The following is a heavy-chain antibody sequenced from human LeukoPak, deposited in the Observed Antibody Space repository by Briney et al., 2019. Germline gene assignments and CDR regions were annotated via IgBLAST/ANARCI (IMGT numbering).Heavy chain of an antibody. J-gene: IGHJ6*03. CDR3: ARELKLLVFRGGYMDV. CDR2: IYYSGST. Sequence: SETLSLTCTVSGGSISSSSYYWGWIRQPPGKGLEWIGSIYYSGSTYYNPSLKSRVTISVDTSKNQFSLKLSSVTAADTAVYYCARELKLLVFRGGYMDVWGKGTTVTVFS. D-gene: IGHD3-9*01. V-gene: IGHV4-39*07. CDR1: GGSISSSSYY.